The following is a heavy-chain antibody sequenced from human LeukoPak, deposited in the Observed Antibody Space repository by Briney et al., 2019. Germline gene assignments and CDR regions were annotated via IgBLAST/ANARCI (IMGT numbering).Heavy chain of an antibody. CDR2: ISNSGSTI. V-gene: IGHV3-11*04. Sequence: GGSLRLSCAASGFTFSDYYMSWIRQAPGKGLEWVSYISNSGSTIYYADSLKGRFTVSRDNAKNSLYLQMNSLRAEDTAVYYCAELGITMIGGVWGKGTTVTISS. CDR1: GFTFSDYY. D-gene: IGHD3-10*02. J-gene: IGHJ6*04. CDR3: AELGITMIGGV.